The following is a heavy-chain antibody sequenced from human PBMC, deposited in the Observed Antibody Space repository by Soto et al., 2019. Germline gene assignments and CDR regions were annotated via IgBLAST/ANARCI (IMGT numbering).Heavy chain of an antibody. V-gene: IGHV5-51*01. CDR1: GYSFTSYW. J-gene: IGHJ4*02. CDR2: IYPGDSDT. CDR3: ARHPNYFDSSGYYYPDY. Sequence: GESLKISCKGSGYSFTSYWIGWVRQMPGKGLEWMGIIYPGDSDTRYSPSFQGQVTISADKSISTAFLQWSILKASDTAMYYCARHPNYFDSSGYYYPDYWGQGTLVTVSS. D-gene: IGHD3-22*01.